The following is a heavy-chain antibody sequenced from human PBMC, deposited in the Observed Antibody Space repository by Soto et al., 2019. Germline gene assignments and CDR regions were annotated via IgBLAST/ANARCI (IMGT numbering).Heavy chain of an antibody. V-gene: IGHV1-8*01. CDR3: AGGSTSWDWFDP. Sequence: QVQLVQSGAEVKKPGASVKVSCKASGYTFTSYDINWVRQATGQGLEWMGWMNPNSGNTGYAQKFQGRVTMTRNTSISKAYMELSSLRSEDTSVYYCAGGSTSWDWFDPWGQGTLVTVSS. D-gene: IGHD2-2*01. CDR2: MNPNSGNT. J-gene: IGHJ5*02. CDR1: GYTFTSYD.